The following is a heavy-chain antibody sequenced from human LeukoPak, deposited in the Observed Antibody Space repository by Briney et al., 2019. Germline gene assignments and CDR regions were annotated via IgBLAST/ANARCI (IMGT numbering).Heavy chain of an antibody. CDR2: VYTSGST. D-gene: IGHD3-10*01. CDR3: ARHVRGGPLDY. Sequence: SETLSLTCTVSGGSISSYYWSWIRQPPGKGLEWIGYVYTSGSTNYNPSLKSRVTISVDTSKNQFSLKLSSVTAADTAVYYCARHVRGGPLDYWGQGTLVTVSS. CDR1: GGSISSYY. J-gene: IGHJ4*02. V-gene: IGHV4-4*09.